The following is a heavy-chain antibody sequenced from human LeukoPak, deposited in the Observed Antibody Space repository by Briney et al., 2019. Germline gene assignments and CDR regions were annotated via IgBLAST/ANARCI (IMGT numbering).Heavy chain of an antibody. V-gene: IGHV1-8*01. CDR1: GYTFTSYD. D-gene: IGHD3-22*01. CDR3: ARGLISGYFSSESY. Sequence: ASVKVSCKASGYTFTSYDINWVRPATGQGLEWMGWMNPNSGNTGYAQKFQGRVTMTRNTSISTAYMELSSLRSEDTAVYYCARGLISGYFSSESYWGKGTLVTVSS. CDR2: MNPNSGNT. J-gene: IGHJ4*02.